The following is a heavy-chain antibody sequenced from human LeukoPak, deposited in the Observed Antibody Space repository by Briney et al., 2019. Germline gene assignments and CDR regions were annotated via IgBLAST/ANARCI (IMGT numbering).Heavy chain of an antibody. D-gene: IGHD2-15*01. V-gene: IGHV1-2*02. Sequence: ASVKVSCKASGYTFTGYYMHWVRQAPGQGLEWMGWINPNGGGTNYAQKFQGRVTMTRDTSISTAYMELSRLRSDDTAVYYCARDRVVVVVAATNYFDYWGQGTLVTVSS. CDR2: INPNGGGT. CDR1: GYTFTGYY. CDR3: ARDRVVVVVAATNYFDY. J-gene: IGHJ4*02.